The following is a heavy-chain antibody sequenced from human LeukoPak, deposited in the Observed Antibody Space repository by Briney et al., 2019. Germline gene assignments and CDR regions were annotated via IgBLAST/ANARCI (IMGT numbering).Heavy chain of an antibody. D-gene: IGHD2-2*01. CDR1: GGSISSGGYY. CDR3: ARAQLLPLEYFDY. CDR2: IYHSGST. J-gene: IGHJ4*02. Sequence: PSETLSLTCTVSGGSISSGGYYWSWIRQPPGKGLEWIGYIYHSGSTYYNPSLKSRVTISVDRSKNQFSLKLSSVTAADTAVYYCARAQLLPLEYFDYWGQGTLVTVSS. V-gene: IGHV4-30-2*01.